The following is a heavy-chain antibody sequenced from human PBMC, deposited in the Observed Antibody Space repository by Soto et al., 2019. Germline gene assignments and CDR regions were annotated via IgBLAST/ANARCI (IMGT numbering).Heavy chain of an antibody. CDR2: INWNGGST. CDR3: ARDGDLRYFDWLKGDYYGMDV. D-gene: IGHD3-9*01. V-gene: IGHV3-20*04. J-gene: IGHJ6*02. CDR1: GFTNNDYG. Sequence: PGWCLRLSCAPSGFTNNDYGMSWVRQAPGKGLEWVSGINWNGGSTGYADSVKGRFTISRDNAKNSLYLQMNSLRAEDTALYYCARDGDLRYFDWLKGDYYGMDVWGQGT.